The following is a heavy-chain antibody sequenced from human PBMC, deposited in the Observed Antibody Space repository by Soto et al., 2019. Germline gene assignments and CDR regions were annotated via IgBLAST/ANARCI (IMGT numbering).Heavy chain of an antibody. J-gene: IGHJ4*02. CDR3: ARVFREHSSSYWIDS. CDR1: GYIFTANF. Sequence: QVRLAQSGAEVKKPGASVKVSCQASGYIFTANFINWVRQAPGQGLEWMGRLNPNTGDAEYAQEFQGRVTMTRYTSISTAYMEVTSLTSDDTAVYYCARVFREHSSSYWIDSWGQGTLVTVSS. D-gene: IGHD3-22*01. V-gene: IGHV1-2*06. CDR2: LNPNTGDA.